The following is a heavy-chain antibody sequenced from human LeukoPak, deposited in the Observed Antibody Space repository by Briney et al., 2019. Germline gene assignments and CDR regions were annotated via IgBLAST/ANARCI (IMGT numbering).Heavy chain of an antibody. D-gene: IGHD3-10*01. J-gene: IGHJ4*02. CDR2: INKDVRAT. Sequence: RGCLRISRVPSGFTPSDVWMRWFRQVPRKGIMWVSHINKDVRATNYADSVKGRFFMSRDNAKNTLYLQMNSLRDEDTALYYCAKDMIRGASDHWGQGILVTVSS. CDR1: GFTPSDVW. V-gene: IGHV3-74*01. CDR3: AKDMIRGASDH.